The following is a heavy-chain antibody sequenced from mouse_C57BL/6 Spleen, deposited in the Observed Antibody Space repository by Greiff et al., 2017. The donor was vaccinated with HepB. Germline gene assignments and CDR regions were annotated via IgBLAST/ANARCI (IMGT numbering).Heavy chain of an antibody. V-gene: IGHV1-55*01. CDR3: ARRYYGNSPDY. CDR2: IYPGSGST. J-gene: IGHJ2*01. Sequence: QVQLQQSGAELVKPGASVKMSCKASGYTFTSYWITWVKQRPGQGLEWIGDIYPGSGSTNYNEKFKSKATLTVDTSSSTAYMQLSSLTSEDSAVYYCARRYYGNSPDYWGQGTTLTVSS. D-gene: IGHD2-1*01. CDR1: GYTFTSYW.